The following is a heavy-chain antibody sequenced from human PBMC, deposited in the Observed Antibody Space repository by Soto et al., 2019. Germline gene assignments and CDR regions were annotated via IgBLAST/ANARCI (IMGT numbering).Heavy chain of an antibody. CDR3: ARGSWNDRYYFDY. Sequence: EVQLVESGGGLVQPGRSLRLSCAASGFTFDDYAMHWVRQAPGKGLEWVSGISWNSGSIGYADSVKGRFTISRDNAKNSLYLQMNRLRAEDTALYYGARGSWNDRYYFDYWGQGTLVTVSS. V-gene: IGHV3-9*01. CDR1: GFTFDDYA. CDR2: ISWNSGSI. J-gene: IGHJ4*02. D-gene: IGHD1-1*01.